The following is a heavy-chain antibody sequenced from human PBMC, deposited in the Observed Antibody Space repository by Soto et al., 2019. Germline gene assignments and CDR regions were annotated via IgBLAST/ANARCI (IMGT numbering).Heavy chain of an antibody. CDR3: ARAVAGMRWFDP. J-gene: IGHJ5*02. CDR1: GGSISSSSYY. Sequence: SETLSLTCTVSGGSISSSSYYWGWIRQPPGKGLEWIGSIYYSGSTYYNPSLKSRVTISVDTSKNQFSLKLSSVTAADTAVYYCARAVAGMRWFDPWGQGTLVTVSS. CDR2: IYYSGST. D-gene: IGHD6-19*01. V-gene: IGHV4-39*01.